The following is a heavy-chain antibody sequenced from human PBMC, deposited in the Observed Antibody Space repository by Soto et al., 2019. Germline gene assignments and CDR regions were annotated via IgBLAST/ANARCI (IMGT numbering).Heavy chain of an antibody. CDR1: GFTFSSYA. V-gene: IGHV3-23*01. CDR2: ISGSGGST. Sequence: HPGGSLRLSCAASGFTFSSYAMSWVRQAPGKGLEWVSAISGSGGSTYYADSVKGRFTISRDNSKNTLYLQMNSLRAEDTAVYYCAKSRKWELLGFDYWGQGTLVTVSS. CDR3: AKSRKWELLGFDY. D-gene: IGHD1-26*01. J-gene: IGHJ4*02.